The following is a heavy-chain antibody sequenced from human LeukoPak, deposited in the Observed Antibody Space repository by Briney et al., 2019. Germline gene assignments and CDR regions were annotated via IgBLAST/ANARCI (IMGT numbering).Heavy chain of an antibody. CDR2: IYPGDSDT. Sequence: GESLKISCKGSGYSFTSYWIGWVRQMPGKGLEWMGIIYPGDSDTRYSPSFQGQVTISADKSISTAYLQWSGLKASDTAMYYCARSYCSSTSCYNTGYYYYMDVWGKGTTVTVSS. CDR3: ARSYCSSTSCYNTGYYYYMDV. V-gene: IGHV5-51*01. CDR1: GYSFTSYW. D-gene: IGHD2-2*02. J-gene: IGHJ6*03.